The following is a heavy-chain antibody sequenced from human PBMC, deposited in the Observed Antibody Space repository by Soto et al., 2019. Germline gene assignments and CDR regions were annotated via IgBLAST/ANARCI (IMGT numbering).Heavy chain of an antibody. J-gene: IGHJ4*02. CDR1: GYTFTSYY. V-gene: IGHV1-46*01. CDR3: ARGGAYYYDSSGYYYGPYFDY. Sequence: ASVKVSCKASGYTFTSYYMHWVRQAPGQGLEWMGIINPSGGTTSYAQKFQGRVTMTRDTSTSTVYMELTSLKSEDTAVYYCARGGAYYYDSSGYYYGPYFDYWGRGTLVTVSS. D-gene: IGHD3-22*01. CDR2: INPSGGTT.